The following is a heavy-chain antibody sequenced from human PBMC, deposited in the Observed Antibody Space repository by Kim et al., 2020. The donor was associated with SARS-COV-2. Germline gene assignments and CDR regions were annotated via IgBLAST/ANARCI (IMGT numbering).Heavy chain of an antibody. Sequence: GGSLRLSCAASGFTFSKYDMTWVRQAPGKGLEWVSIITASGDRANYIDSVKGRFTISRDNSENTLFLQMNSLRGEDTAVYYCVKGGWLDYWGQGTLATV. D-gene: IGHD6-19*01. V-gene: IGHV3-23*01. CDR3: VKGGWLDY. J-gene: IGHJ4*02. CDR2: ITASGDRA. CDR1: GFTFSKYD.